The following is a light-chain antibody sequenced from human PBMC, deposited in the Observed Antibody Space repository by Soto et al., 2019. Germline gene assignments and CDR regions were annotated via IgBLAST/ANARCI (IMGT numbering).Light chain of an antibody. CDR3: QTWGTAIV. J-gene: IGLJ2*01. Sequence: QPVLTQPPSASASLGASVKLTCTLSSGHSNYAIAWHQQQPEKGPRYLMKLNSNGSHKKGDGIPDRFSGSSSGAERYLTISSLQSEDEADYYCQTWGTAIVLGGGTKLTVL. CDR1: SGHSNYA. CDR2: LNSNGSH. V-gene: IGLV4-69*01.